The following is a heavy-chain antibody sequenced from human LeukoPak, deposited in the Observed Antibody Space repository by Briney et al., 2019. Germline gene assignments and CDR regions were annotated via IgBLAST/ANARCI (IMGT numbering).Heavy chain of an antibody. Sequence: GGSLRLSCAASGFTFSSYWMSWVRQAPGKGLEWVANIKQDGSEKYYVDSVKGRFTISRDNAKNSLYLQMNSLRAEDTAVYYCARDPFYLAYSSSSYYYMDVWGKGTTVTVSS. V-gene: IGHV3-7*01. D-gene: IGHD6-6*01. CDR2: IKQDGSEK. J-gene: IGHJ6*03. CDR3: ARDPFYLAYSSSSYYYMDV. CDR1: GFTFSSYW.